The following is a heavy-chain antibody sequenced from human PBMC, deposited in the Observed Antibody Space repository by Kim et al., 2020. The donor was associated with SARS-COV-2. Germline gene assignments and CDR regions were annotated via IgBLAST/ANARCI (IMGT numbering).Heavy chain of an antibody. Sequence: GGSLRLSCAASGFTFSSYSMNWVRQAPGKGLEWVSSISSSSSYIYYADSVKGRFTISRDNAKNSLYLQMNSLRAEDTAVYYCAREGWPTGGYERATVTPDFDYWGQGTLVTVSS. CDR1: GFTFSSYS. V-gene: IGHV3-21*01. J-gene: IGHJ4*02. CDR2: ISSSSSYI. D-gene: IGHD4-17*01. CDR3: AREGWPTGGYERATVTPDFDY.